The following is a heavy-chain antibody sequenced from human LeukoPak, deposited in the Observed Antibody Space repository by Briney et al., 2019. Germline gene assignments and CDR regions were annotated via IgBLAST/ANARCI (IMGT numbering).Heavy chain of an antibody. Sequence: PGGSLRLSCGASGFTFSSYAMSWVRQAPGKGLEWVSGINWNGGSTGYADSVKGRFTISRDNAKNSLYLQMNSLRAEDTALYYCARDLSQAGVVVINDLDYWGQGTLVTVSS. CDR1: GFTFSSYA. D-gene: IGHD3-22*01. CDR3: ARDLSQAGVVVINDLDY. V-gene: IGHV3-20*04. J-gene: IGHJ4*02. CDR2: INWNGGST.